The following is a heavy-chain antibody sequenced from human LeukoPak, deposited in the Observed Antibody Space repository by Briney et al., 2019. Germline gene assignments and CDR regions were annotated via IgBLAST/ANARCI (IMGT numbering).Heavy chain of an antibody. CDR1: GFTFSSYS. CDR3: AREGRRDYFDY. Sequence: GGSLRLSCAASGFTFSSYSMNWVRQAPGKGLEWVANIKQDGSEKYYVDSVKGRFTISRDNAKNSLYLQMNSLRAEDTAVYYCAREGRRDYFDYWGQGTLVTVSS. J-gene: IGHJ4*02. CDR2: IKQDGSEK. V-gene: IGHV3-7*01.